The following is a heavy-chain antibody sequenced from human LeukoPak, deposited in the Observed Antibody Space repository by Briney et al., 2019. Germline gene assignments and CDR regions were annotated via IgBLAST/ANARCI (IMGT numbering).Heavy chain of an antibody. CDR1: GGSVRSTYW. J-gene: IGHJ6*04. V-gene: IGHV4-4*02. CDR2: NHHSGNI. CDR3: ARDCGYDGYYYHGLDV. D-gene: IGHD5-12*01. Sequence: SETLSLTCTVSGGSVRSTYWRTWVRPPPGKGLEWIGENHHSGNINFNPSLKTRVTMSVDTSKNQFSLQLTSVTAADTAVYYCARDCGYDGYYYHGLDVWGEGTTVTVSS.